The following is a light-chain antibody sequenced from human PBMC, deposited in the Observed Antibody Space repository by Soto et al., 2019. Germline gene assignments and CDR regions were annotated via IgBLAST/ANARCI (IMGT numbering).Light chain of an antibody. V-gene: IGKV3-15*01. CDR3: QQYNNWPKT. CDR2: GAS. Sequence: IVMTQSPATLSMSPGERATLSCRASQSVSSNLAWYQQKPGQAPRLLIYGASTRATGIPARFSGSGSGTEFTLTISSLQSEDFAVYYCQQYNNWPKTFGQGTKVDI. J-gene: IGKJ1*01. CDR1: QSVSSN.